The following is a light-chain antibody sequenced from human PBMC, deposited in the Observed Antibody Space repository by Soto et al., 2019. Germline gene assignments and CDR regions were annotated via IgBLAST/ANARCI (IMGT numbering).Light chain of an antibody. V-gene: IGKV1-5*03. CDR1: QTINSW. CDR3: QQYNTYPMT. CDR2: KTS. J-gene: IGKJ1*01. Sequence: QITHTPSTLYASVGDTVTITCRASQTINSWLAWYQHRPGKGPKLLIYKTSTVEGGVPLRFSGSGSGTEFTLTISSLQPADSANYYCQQYNTYPMTFGQGTKVDIK.